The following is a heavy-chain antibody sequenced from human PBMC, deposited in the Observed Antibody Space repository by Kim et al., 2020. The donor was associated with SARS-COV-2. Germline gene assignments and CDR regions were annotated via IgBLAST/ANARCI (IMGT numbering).Heavy chain of an antibody. J-gene: IGHJ4*02. D-gene: IGHD3-16*01. CDR1: GFTFSSYW. V-gene: IGHV3-7*03. Sequence: GGSLRLSCAASGFTFSSYWMSWVRQAPGKGLEWVANIKQDGSEKYYVDSVKGRFTISRDNAKNSLYLQMNSLRAEDTAVYYCAREWDYVWEGTVDYWGQGTLVTVSS. CDR3: AREWDYVWEGTVDY. CDR2: IKQDGSEK.